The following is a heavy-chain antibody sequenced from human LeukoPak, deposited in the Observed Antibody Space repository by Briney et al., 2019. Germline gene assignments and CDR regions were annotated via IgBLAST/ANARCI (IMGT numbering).Heavy chain of an antibody. CDR3: ARVHIAYGMDV. V-gene: IGHV4-4*07. CDR1: GGSISGYY. D-gene: IGHD6-13*01. Sequence: SETLSLTCTVSGGSISGYYWSWIRQPAGKGLEWIGRIYSSGSTYYNPSLKSRVTISVDTSKNQFSLKLSSVTAADTAVYYCARVHIAYGMDVWGQGTTVTVSS. CDR2: IYSSGST. J-gene: IGHJ6*02.